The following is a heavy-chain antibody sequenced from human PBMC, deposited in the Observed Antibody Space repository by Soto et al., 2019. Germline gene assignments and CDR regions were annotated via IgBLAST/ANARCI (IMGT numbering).Heavy chain of an antibody. CDR3: ARDLHSGYDYYYGMDV. CDR1: GFTFSSYW. D-gene: IGHD5-12*01. V-gene: IGHV3-74*01. J-gene: IGHJ6*02. CDR2: INSDGSST. Sequence: VGSLRLSCAASGFTFSSYWMHWVRQAPGKGLVWVSRINSDGSSTSYADSVKGRFTISRDNAKNTLYLQMNSLRAEDTAVYYCARDLHSGYDYYYGMDVWGQGTTVTVSS.